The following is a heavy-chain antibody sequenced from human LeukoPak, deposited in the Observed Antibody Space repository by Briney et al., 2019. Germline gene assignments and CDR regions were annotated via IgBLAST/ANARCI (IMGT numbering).Heavy chain of an antibody. V-gene: IGHV4-4*02. Sequence: KSSETPSLTCAVSGGPISSSNWWSWVRQPPGKGLEWIGEIYHSGSTNYNPSLKSRVTISVDKSKNQFSLKLSSVTAADTAVYYCARDKVHIAVAGTYYYGMDVWGKGTTVTVSS. J-gene: IGHJ6*04. D-gene: IGHD6-19*01. CDR3: ARDKVHIAVAGTYYYGMDV. CDR1: GGPISSSNW. CDR2: IYHSGST.